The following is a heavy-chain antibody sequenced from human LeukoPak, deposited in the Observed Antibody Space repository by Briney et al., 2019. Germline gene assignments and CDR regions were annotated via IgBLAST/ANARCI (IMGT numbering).Heavy chain of an antibody. D-gene: IGHD6-13*01. CDR3: ARLHFAAAEEFDP. CDR2: IHYTGYT. CDR1: GGSISGYY. Sequence: SETLSLTCTVSGGSISGYYWSWIRQPPGKRLEWVGYIHYTGYTNYNPSLRSRVTMSVDTSKNQFPLTLRSVTAADTAVYYCARLHFAAAEEFDPWGQGTLVTVPS. V-gene: IGHV4-59*08. J-gene: IGHJ5*02.